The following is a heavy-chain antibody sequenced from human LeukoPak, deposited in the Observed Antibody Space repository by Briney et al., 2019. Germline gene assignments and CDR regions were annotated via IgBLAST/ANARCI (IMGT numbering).Heavy chain of an antibody. CDR2: INPSGGST. V-gene: IGHV1-46*01. CDR1: GYTFTSYY. Sequence: ASVKVSCKASGYTFTSYYVHWVRQAPGQGLEWMGIINPSGGSTSYAQKFQGRVTMTRDTSTSTVYMELSSLRSEDTAVYYCARDLKGRGLRFLEWLPPGYYYGMDVWGQGTTVTVSS. J-gene: IGHJ6*02. CDR3: ARDLKGRGLRFLEWLPPGYYYGMDV. D-gene: IGHD3-3*01.